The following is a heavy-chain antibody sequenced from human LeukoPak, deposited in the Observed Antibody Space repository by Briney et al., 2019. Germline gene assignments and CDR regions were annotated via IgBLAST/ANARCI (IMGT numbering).Heavy chain of an antibody. CDR3: ARRFTAMVRGGRYYFDY. CDR1: GGSFSGYY. J-gene: IGHJ4*02. D-gene: IGHD3-10*01. CDR2: INHSGST. V-gene: IGHV4-34*01. Sequence: PSETLSLTCAVYGGSFSGYYWSWIRQPPGKGLEWIGEINHSGSTNYNPSLKSRVTISVDTSKNQFSLKLSSVTAADTAVYYCARRFTAMVRGGRYYFDYWGQGTLVTVSS.